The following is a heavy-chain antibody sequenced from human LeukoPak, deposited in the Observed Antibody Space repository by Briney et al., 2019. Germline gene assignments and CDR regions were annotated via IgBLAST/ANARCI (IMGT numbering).Heavy chain of an antibody. CDR3: ARRNRVRGIFDY. Sequence: PSETLSLTCSVSGGSISSTDYYWSWVRQPAGKGLEWIGRIYISGTIDYNPSLKSPVTISLDTSKNQFSLKLSSVTAADTAVYYCARRNRVRGIFDYWGQGTLVTVSS. V-gene: IGHV4-61*02. J-gene: IGHJ4*02. CDR2: IYISGTI. D-gene: IGHD3-10*01. CDR1: GGSISSTDYY.